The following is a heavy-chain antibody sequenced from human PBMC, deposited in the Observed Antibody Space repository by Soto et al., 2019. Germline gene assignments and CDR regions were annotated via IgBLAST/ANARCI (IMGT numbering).Heavy chain of an antibody. D-gene: IGHD3-22*01. V-gene: IGHV4-59*01. CDR2: IYYSGST. CDR3: ARAYYYYDSSGYYYFYSFDY. CDR1: GGSISSYY. Sequence: SETLSLTCTVSGGSISSYYWSWIRQPPGKGLEWIGYIYYSGSTNYSPSLKSRVTISVDTSKNQFSLKLSSVTAADTAVYYCARAYYYYDSSGYYYFYSFDYWGQGTLVTVSS. J-gene: IGHJ4*02.